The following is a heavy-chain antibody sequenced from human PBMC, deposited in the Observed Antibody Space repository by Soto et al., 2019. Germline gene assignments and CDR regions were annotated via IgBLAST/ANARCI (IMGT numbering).Heavy chain of an antibody. D-gene: IGHD3-22*01. J-gene: IGHJ4*02. CDR2: IYSGGTT. V-gene: IGHV3-66*01. CDR1: GFTVSSNY. CDR3: ARASRIYYDSSGYLYYFDY. Sequence: EVQLVESGGGLVQPGGSLRLSCAASGFTVSSNYMSWVRQAPGKGLEWVSVIYSGGTTYYADSVKGRFTISRDNSNNTLYLQMNSLRAEDTAVYYCARASRIYYDSSGYLYYFDYWGQGTLVTVSS.